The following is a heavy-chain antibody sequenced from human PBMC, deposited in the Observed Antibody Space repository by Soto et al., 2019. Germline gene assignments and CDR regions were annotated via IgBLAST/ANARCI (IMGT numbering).Heavy chain of an antibody. Sequence: PSETLSLTCTVSGDSISVSYGSWIRQPPGKGLEWIGYMYYSGSTSYNPSLNSRVTLSVDTSKNQFFLKLSFVTAADTAVYYCARHRALTWLDPWGQGTLVTVSS. CDR1: GDSISVSY. CDR3: ARHRALTWLDP. J-gene: IGHJ5*02. V-gene: IGHV4-59*08. CDR2: MYYSGST.